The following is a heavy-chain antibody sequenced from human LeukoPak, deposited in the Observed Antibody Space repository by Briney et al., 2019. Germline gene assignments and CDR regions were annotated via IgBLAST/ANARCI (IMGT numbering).Heavy chain of an antibody. CDR2: ISWNSGSI. J-gene: IGHJ4*02. V-gene: IGHV3-9*01. D-gene: IGHD3-22*01. CDR3: AKDASDHYDSSGLSSCFDY. Sequence: GGSLRLSCAASGFTFDDYAMHWVRQAPGKGLEWVSGISWNSGSIGYADSVKGRFTISRDNAKNSLYLQMNSLRAEDTALYYCAKDASDHYDSSGLSSCFDYWGQGTLVTVSS. CDR1: GFTFDDYA.